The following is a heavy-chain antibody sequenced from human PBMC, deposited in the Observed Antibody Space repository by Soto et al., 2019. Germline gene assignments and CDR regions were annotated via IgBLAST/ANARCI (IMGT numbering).Heavy chain of an antibody. CDR2: IIPVLGVV. CDR3: AKDGQRHCSSNNYYDSGYGMEV. J-gene: IGHJ6*02. Sequence: QVQLVQSGAEVKKPGSTVKVSCKSSGGTFSMYSFSWVRQAPGQGLEWMGRIIPVLGVVNYAQKFQGRVTITADKSTSTAYMGLSILSSEDTAVYYCAKDGQRHCSSNNYYDSGYGMEVWGLGTTVTFSS. V-gene: IGHV1-69*04. CDR1: GGTFSMYS. D-gene: IGHD3-10*01.